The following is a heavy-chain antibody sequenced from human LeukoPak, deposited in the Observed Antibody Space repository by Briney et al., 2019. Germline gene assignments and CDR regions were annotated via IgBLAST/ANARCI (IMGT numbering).Heavy chain of an antibody. CDR3: ARDSSGWLIDY. CDR1: GGSINSYQ. J-gene: IGHJ4*02. Sequence: SETLSLTCTVSGGSINSYQWSWIRQPPGKGLEWIGYIYYSGSTNYNSSLKGRVTISVDTAMNQFSLKLTSVTAADTAVYYCARDSSGWLIDYWGQGTLVTVSS. D-gene: IGHD6-19*01. V-gene: IGHV4-59*12. CDR2: IYYSGST.